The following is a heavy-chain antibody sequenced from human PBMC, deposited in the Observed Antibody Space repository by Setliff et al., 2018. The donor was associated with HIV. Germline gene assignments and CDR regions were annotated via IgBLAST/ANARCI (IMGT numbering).Heavy chain of an antibody. V-gene: IGHV4-34*01. J-gene: IGHJ6*03. CDR2: INPSGST. Sequence: PSETLSLTCAVYGGSFSGYYWSWIRQPPGKGLEWIGEINPSGSTKYNPSLKSRVTISVDRSKNQFSLKLTSVTAADTAVYYCARGQDLGATWTGYYYYYMDVWGKGTTVTVSS. CDR3: ARGQDLGATWTGYYYYYMDV. D-gene: IGHD1-26*01. CDR1: GGSFSGYY.